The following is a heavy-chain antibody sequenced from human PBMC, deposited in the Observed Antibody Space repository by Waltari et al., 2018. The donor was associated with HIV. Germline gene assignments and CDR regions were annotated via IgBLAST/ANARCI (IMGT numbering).Heavy chain of an antibody. J-gene: IGHJ6*02. V-gene: IGHV1-2*02. CDR1: GYTFTGYY. CDR3: ARVPLIAVAGGYYYYYGMDV. Sequence: QVQLVQSGAEVKKPGASVKVSCKASGYTFTGYYMHWVRQAPGQGLEWMGWINPNSGGTNYAQKFQGRVTMTRDTSISTAYMELSRLRSDDTAVYYCARVPLIAVAGGYYYYYGMDVWGQGTTVTVSS. D-gene: IGHD6-19*01. CDR2: INPNSGGT.